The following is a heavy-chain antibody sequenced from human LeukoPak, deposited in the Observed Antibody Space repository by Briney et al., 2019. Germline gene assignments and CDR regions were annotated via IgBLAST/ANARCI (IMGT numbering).Heavy chain of an antibody. CDR2: IIPIFGTA. CDR1: GGTFSSYA. Sequence: ASVKVSCKASGGTFSSYAISWVRQAPGQGLEWMGGIIPIFGTANYAQKFQGRVTITTDESTSTAYMELSSLRSEDTAVYYCARVQGSYYLNDAFDIWGQGTMVTVSS. D-gene: IGHD1-26*01. CDR3: ARVQGSYYLNDAFDI. J-gene: IGHJ3*02. V-gene: IGHV1-69*05.